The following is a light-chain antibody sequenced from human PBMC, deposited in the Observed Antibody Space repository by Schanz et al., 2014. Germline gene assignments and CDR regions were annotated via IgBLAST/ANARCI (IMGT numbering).Light chain of an antibody. Sequence: QSALTQPPSASGSPGQSVTISCTGTSGDVGAYNYVSWYQQHPGNAPKLMIYDVGQRPSGVPDRFSGSKSGNTASLTISGLQAEDEADYYCCSYAGSYTWVFGGGTKLTVL. CDR1: SGDVGAYNY. CDR3: CSYAGSYTWV. V-gene: IGLV2-11*01. CDR2: DVG. J-gene: IGLJ3*02.